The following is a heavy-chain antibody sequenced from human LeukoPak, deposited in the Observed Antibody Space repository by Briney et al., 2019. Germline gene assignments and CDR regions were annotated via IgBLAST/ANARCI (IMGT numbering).Heavy chain of an antibody. V-gene: IGHV3-30*07. Sequence: GGSLRLSCAASRFSFSTYATRWGRQAPGKRLGWGAVIWFDGSEQYYADSVKGRFIISRDNSKSTSNLQFNSLRAEDTAVYYCAREGDSRWGELSPWGQGTLVTVSS. D-gene: IGHD3-16*02. CDR2: IWFDGSEQ. CDR1: RFSFSTYA. CDR3: AREGDSRWGELSP. J-gene: IGHJ1*01.